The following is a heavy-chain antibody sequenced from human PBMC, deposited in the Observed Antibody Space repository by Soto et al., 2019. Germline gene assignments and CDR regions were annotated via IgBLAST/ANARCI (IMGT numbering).Heavy chain of an antibody. D-gene: IGHD1-7*01. CDR2: ISSSSSYI. V-gene: IGHV3-21*01. CDR3: ARELQLTGTTNNWFDP. Sequence: MRLSCAASGFTFSSYSMNWVRRAPGKGLEWVSSISSSSSYIYYADSVKGRFTISRDNAKNSLYLQMNSLRAEDTAVYYCARELQLTGTTNNWFDPWGQGTLVTVSS. J-gene: IGHJ5*02. CDR1: GFTFSSYS.